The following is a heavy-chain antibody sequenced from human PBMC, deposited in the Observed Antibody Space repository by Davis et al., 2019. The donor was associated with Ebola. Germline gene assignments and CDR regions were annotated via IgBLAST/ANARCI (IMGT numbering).Heavy chain of an antibody. CDR1: GGSISSSSYY. V-gene: IGHV4-39*01. CDR3: ARHRRWDV. CDR2: IYYSGST. J-gene: IGHJ6*02. Sequence: SETLSLTCTVSGGSISSSSYYWGWIRQPPGKGLEWIGSIYYSGSTYYNPSLKSRVTISVDTSKNQFSLKVRSVTAADTAVYYCARHRRWDVWGQGATVIVS.